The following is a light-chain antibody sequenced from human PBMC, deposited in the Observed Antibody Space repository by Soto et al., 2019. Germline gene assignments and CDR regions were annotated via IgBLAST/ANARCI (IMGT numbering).Light chain of an antibody. CDR2: EVS. V-gene: IGLV2-23*02. CDR3: CSYAGSSFYV. J-gene: IGLJ1*01. CDR1: SGDVGKYNL. Sequence: QSVLSHPASVCWSPGHSITISCTGTSGDVGKYNLVSWYQQHPGKVPELIIYEVSKRPSGVSDRFYGSKSGGTASLTVSGLQAEEEADYYCCSYAGSSFYVFGSGTKATVL.